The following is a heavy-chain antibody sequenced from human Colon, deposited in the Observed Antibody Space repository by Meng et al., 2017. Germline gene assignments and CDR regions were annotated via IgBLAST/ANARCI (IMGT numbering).Heavy chain of an antibody. V-gene: IGHV3-33*01. CDR1: GFSFSTYG. D-gene: IGHD4-23*01. Sequence: QGGGSGGGGVQPRSSLLVSCAASGFSFSTYGMQWVRQAPGKVREWLAVIWYDGSNKYYADSVKGRFTVSRDNPKNTVYLQMNSLRAEDTAVYYCARDDGVNSAVYWGQGTLVTVSS. CDR2: IWYDGSNK. J-gene: IGHJ4*02. CDR3: ARDDGVNSAVY.